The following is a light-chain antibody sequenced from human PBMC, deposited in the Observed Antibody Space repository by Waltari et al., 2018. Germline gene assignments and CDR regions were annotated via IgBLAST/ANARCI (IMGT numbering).Light chain of an antibody. CDR3: LLYMGSGIWV. CDR2: KTN. Sequence: QTVVTQEPSFPVSPGGTVTLTCALSSGSLSSTSYASWYQQTPGQAPRPLLFKTNGRSSGVPDRFSGSILGNKAALTITGAQADDESDYDCLLYMGSGIWVFGGGTKLTVL. CDR1: SGSLSSTSY. V-gene: IGLV8-61*01. J-gene: IGLJ3*02.